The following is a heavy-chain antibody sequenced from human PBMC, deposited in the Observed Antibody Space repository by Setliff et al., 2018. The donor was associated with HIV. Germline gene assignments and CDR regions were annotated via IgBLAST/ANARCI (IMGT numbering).Heavy chain of an antibody. CDR1: GYSFTSYW. CDR2: IYPGDSDT. CDR3: ARPRQGIEAPGDAFDI. J-gene: IGHJ3*02. V-gene: IGHV5-51*01. Sequence: PGESLKISCKGSGYSFTSYWIGWVRQMPGKGLEWMGIIYPGDSDTRYSPSFQGQVTISADKSISTAYLQWNTLKASDTAIYYCARPRQGIEAPGDAFDIWGQGTMVTVSS. D-gene: IGHD2-15*01.